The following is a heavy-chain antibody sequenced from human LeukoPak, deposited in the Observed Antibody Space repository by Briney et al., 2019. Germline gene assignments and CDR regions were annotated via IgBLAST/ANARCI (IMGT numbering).Heavy chain of an antibody. CDR2: ISSSTSTI. V-gene: IGHV3-48*01. D-gene: IGHD3-10*01. CDR1: GFTFSSYD. CDR3: ATNSGPFLDTYYYYYMDV. J-gene: IGHJ6*03. Sequence: GGSLRLSCAASGFTFSSYDMNWVRQAPGQGLEWVSYISSSTSTIYYADSVKGRFTISRDNAKNSLYLQMNSLRAEDTAVYYCATNSGPFLDTYYYYYMDVWGKGTTVTVSS.